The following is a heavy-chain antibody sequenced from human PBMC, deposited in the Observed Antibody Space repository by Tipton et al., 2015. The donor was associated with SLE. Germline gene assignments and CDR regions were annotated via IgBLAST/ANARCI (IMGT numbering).Heavy chain of an antibody. V-gene: IGHV4-59*12. CDR1: GGSISSSY. Sequence: TLSLTCTVSGGSISSSYWSWIRQSPGKGLEWIGYVYYSGSTNYNPSLKSRVTISVDTSKNQFSLKLSSVTAADTAVYYCARRWLGDSGAFDFWGQGTMVTVSS. CDR3: ARRWLGDSGAFDF. CDR2: VYYSGST. J-gene: IGHJ3*01. D-gene: IGHD3-10*01.